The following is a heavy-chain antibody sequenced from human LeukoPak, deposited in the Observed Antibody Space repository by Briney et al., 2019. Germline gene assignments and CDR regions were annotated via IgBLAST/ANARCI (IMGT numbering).Heavy chain of an antibody. D-gene: IGHD3-10*01. Sequence: PSETLSLTCTVSGSSISSSYYWGWIRQPPGKGLEWIGSIYHSGNTYYNPSLKSRVTISVDTSKNQFSLKLSSVTAADTAVYYCARDLTAYYYGSGSYFAGYYYYGMDVWGQGTTVTVSS. V-gene: IGHV4-38-2*02. CDR2: IYHSGNT. CDR3: ARDLTAYYYGSGSYFAGYYYYGMDV. J-gene: IGHJ6*02. CDR1: GSSISSSYY.